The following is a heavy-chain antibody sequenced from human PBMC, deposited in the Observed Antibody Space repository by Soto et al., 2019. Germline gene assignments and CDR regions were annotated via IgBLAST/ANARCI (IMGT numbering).Heavy chain of an antibody. D-gene: IGHD3-10*01. Sequence: SETLSLTCTVSGGSISSSSYYWGWIRQPPGKGLEWIGSIYYSGSTYYNPSLKSRVTISVDTSKNQFSLKLSSVTAADTAVYYCASGYITMVRGPTGAFDIWGQGTMVTVSS. V-gene: IGHV4-39*01. CDR1: GGSISSSSYY. CDR3: ASGYITMVRGPTGAFDI. CDR2: IYYSGST. J-gene: IGHJ3*02.